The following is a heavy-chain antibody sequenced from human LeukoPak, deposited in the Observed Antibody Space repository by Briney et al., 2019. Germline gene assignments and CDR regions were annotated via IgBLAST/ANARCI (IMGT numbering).Heavy chain of an antibody. V-gene: IGHV3-23*01. CDR1: GFTFSDYY. Sequence: GGSLRLSCAASGFTFSDYYMSWIRQAPGKGLEWVSAISGSGGSTYYADSVKGRFTISRENSKNTLYLQMNSLRAEDTAVYYCAKRGYGSGSSYYFDYWGQGTLVTVSS. D-gene: IGHD3-10*01. CDR2: ISGSGGST. CDR3: AKRGYGSGSSYYFDY. J-gene: IGHJ4*02.